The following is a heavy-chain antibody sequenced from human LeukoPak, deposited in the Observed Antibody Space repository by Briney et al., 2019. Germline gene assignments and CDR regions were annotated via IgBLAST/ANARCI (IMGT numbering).Heavy chain of an antibody. V-gene: IGHV3-7*01. D-gene: IGHD1-1*01. Sequence: GGSLRLSCAASGFTFDNYWMNWVRQAPGKGLEWVAGIKQDGSLIHYLDSVKGRFTISRDNGRNSLDLHMDSLRAEDSGIYYCTKVKDINDGITFQHWGQGALVTISS. CDR2: IKQDGSLI. CDR3: TKVKDINDGITFQH. J-gene: IGHJ1*01. CDR1: GFTFDNYW.